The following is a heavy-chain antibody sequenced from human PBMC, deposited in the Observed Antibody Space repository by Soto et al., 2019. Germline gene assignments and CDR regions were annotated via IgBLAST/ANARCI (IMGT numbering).Heavy chain of an antibody. CDR3: ARPKGMDV. CDR1: GGSLSGYY. V-gene: IGHV4-34*01. J-gene: IGHJ6*04. Sequence: QVHLQQWGAGLLKPSETLSLTCAVYGGSLSGYYWNWIRQPPGKGLEWIGEINHSGSTNYNPSLKSRATISVDTSKNQFSLKLTSVTAADTAVYYCARPKGMDVWGKGTPVTVSS. CDR2: INHSGST.